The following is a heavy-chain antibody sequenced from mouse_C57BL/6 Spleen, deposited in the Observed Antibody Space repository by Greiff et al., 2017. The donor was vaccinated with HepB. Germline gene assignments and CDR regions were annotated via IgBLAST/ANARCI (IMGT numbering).Heavy chain of an antibody. V-gene: IGHV5-17*01. D-gene: IGHD2-4*01. J-gene: IGHJ1*03. CDR3: AKPIYYDYEGWYFDV. Sequence: EVKLMESGGGLVKPGGSLKLSCAASGFTFSDYGMHWVRQAPEKGLEWVAYISSGSSTIYYADTVKGRFTIARDNAKNTLFLQMTSLRSEDTAMYYCAKPIYYDYEGWYFDVWGTGTTVTVSS. CDR1: GFTFSDYG. CDR2: ISSGSSTI.